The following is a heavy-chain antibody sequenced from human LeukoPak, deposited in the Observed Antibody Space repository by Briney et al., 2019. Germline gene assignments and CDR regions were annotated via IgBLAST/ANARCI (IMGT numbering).Heavy chain of an antibody. J-gene: IGHJ2*01. CDR3: ARDLRSRYFDL. Sequence: GGSLRLSCAASGFTFSNYAMHWVRQAPGKGLEWVAVISYDANIKYYAESVKGRFTISRDNSKNTLDLQMNSLRADDTAAYYCARDLRSRYFDLWGRGTLVAVSS. CDR1: GFTFSNYA. D-gene: IGHD1-26*01. V-gene: IGHV3-30-3*01. CDR2: ISYDANIK.